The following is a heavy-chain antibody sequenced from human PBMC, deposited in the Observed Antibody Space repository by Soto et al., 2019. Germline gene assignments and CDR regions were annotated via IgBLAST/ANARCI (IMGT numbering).Heavy chain of an antibody. D-gene: IGHD2-15*01. Sequence: QVQLVESGGGVVQPGTSLRLACEASGFNFGAYGMHWVRQAPGKGLEWVAVISHDGTKTYYSDSVKGRFTVSRDNSKNTLYLQMNGLRAEDTAVYYCAKAAGQHVVAYYFDSWGQGTLVTVSS. V-gene: IGHV3-30*18. CDR1: GFNFGAYG. CDR3: AKAAGQHVVAYYFDS. CDR2: ISHDGTKT. J-gene: IGHJ4*02.